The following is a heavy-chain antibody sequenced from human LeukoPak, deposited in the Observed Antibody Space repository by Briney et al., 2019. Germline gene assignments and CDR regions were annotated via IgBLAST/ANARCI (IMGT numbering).Heavy chain of an antibody. CDR1: GYTFTTYY. CDR2: INPSGGST. J-gene: IGHJ4*02. D-gene: IGHD5-24*01. Sequence: ASVMVSCKASGYTFTTYYMHWVRQAPGQGLEWMGIINPSGGSTTYAQKFQGRVTMTRDTSTSTVYMELSSLRSEDTAVYYCARDSGYMGPLDYWGQGPLVTVSS. CDR3: ARDSGYMGPLDY. V-gene: IGHV1-46*01.